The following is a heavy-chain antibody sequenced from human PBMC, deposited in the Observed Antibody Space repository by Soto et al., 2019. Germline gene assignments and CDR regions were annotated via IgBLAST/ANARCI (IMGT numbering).Heavy chain of an antibody. CDR1: RYSFIGYY. V-gene: IGHV1-2*02. J-gene: IGHJ4*01. CDR2: MTPHSGGT. Sequence: ASVKVSCKDSRYSFIGYYIHWLRQALGQGLEWMGWMTPHSGGTDYAQKFQGRVTMSRATSINTAYMELNSLSSDDTEVSYGAIASMIVEKYDFWG. CDR3: AIASMIVEKYDF. D-gene: IGHD3-22*01.